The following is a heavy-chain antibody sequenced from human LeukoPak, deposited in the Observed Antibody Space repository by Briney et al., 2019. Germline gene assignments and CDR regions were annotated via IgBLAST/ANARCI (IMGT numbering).Heavy chain of an antibody. CDR2: INPTHGST. Sequence: ASVKVSCKASGYTFTNYYMHWVRQAPGQGLEWMGIINPTHGSTTYAQKFQGRVTMTRDTSTSTVYMELSSLRSEDTALYYCARGDVYDRSAYNWFDPWGQGTLVIVSS. CDR1: GYTFTNYY. J-gene: IGHJ5*02. CDR3: ARGDVYDRSAYNWFDP. V-gene: IGHV1-46*01. D-gene: IGHD3-22*01.